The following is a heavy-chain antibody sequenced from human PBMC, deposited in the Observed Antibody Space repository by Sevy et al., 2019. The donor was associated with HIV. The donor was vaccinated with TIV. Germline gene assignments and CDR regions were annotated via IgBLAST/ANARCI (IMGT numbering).Heavy chain of an antibody. Sequence: SETLSLNCALYGGSFNDYYWSWIRQPPGKGLEWIGEINYSGGTNYNSSLKSRVTISIDTSKNQFSLILNSVNAADTAVYYCARGGGLYYDYVWGNYRYYFDYWGQGKLVTVSS. CDR3: ARGGGLYYDYVWGNYRYYFDY. D-gene: IGHD3-16*02. J-gene: IGHJ4*02. CDR2: INYSGGT. V-gene: IGHV4-34*01. CDR1: GGSFNDYY.